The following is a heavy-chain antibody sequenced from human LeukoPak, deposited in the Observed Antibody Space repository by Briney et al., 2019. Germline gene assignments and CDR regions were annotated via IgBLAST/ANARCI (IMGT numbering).Heavy chain of an antibody. V-gene: IGHV3-7*01. CDR1: GFTFNSYW. D-gene: IGHD3-10*01. J-gene: IGHJ4*02. CDR3: ARIYYFGDNNWRYFDN. Sequence: GESLRPSCAASGFTFNSYWMSWVRQAPGKGVEWVANIDPDGSEKQYGDSVKGRFTTSRDNAKNSLYLQMNSLRAEDTAIYYCARIYYFGDNNWRYFDNWGQGTLVTVSS. CDR2: IDPDGSEK.